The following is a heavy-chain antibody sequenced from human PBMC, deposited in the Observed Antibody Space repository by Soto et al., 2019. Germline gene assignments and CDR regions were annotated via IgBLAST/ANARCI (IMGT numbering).Heavy chain of an antibody. D-gene: IGHD2-2*01. Sequence: EQLQESGPGLVRPSETLYLICNVSGGPISNYYWSWVRQPAGKGLEWVGRIYSDGATNYSHSLKSRVFMSLDMSGNQFSLQLNSVTAADTAVYYCSRVGCSNSNCQTRGMDVWGQGTTVTVSS. CDR1: GGPISNYY. CDR3: SRVGCSNSNCQTRGMDV. CDR2: IYSDGAT. J-gene: IGHJ6*02. V-gene: IGHV4-4*07.